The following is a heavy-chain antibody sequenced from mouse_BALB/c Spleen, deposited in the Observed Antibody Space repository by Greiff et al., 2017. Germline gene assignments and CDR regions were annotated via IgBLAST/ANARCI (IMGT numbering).Heavy chain of an antibody. D-gene: IGHD2-4*01. Sequence: EVKLEESGGGLVQPGGSLKLSCAASGFTFSSYGMSWVRQTPDKRLELVATINSNGGSTYYPDSVKGRFTISRDNAKNTLYLQMSSLKSEDTAMYYCAREGPYDYDGYYYAMDYWGQGTSVTVSS. CDR2: INSNGGST. CDR3: AREGPYDYDGYYYAMDY. V-gene: IGHV5-6-3*01. J-gene: IGHJ4*01. CDR1: GFTFSSYG.